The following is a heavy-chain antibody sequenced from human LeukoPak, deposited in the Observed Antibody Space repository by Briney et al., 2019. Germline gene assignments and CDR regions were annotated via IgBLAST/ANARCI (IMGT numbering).Heavy chain of an antibody. CDR2: IYSSGST. D-gene: IGHD3-22*01. CDR3: ARLTYYYHSSGYYYGYYFDY. J-gene: IGHJ4*02. Sequence: PSETLSLTCTVSDGSISSYYWSWIRQPAGKGLEWIGRIYSSGSTNYNPSLKSRVTMSVDTSKSEFSLKLSSVTAADTAVYHCARLTYYYHSSGYYYGYYFDYWGQGTLVTVSS. V-gene: IGHV4-4*07. CDR1: DGSISSYY.